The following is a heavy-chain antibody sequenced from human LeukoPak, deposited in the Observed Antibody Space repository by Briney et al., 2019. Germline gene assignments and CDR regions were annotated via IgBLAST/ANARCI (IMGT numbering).Heavy chain of an antibody. Sequence: SETLSLTCTVSGGSISSSSYYWGWIRQPPGKGLEWIGSIYYSGSTYYNPSLKSRVTISVDTSKNQFSLKLSSVTAADTAVYYCARAPYSYGFDHWGQGTLVTVSS. CDR3: ARAPYSYGFDH. CDR2: IYYSGST. D-gene: IGHD5-18*01. CDR1: GGSISSSSYY. V-gene: IGHV4-39*07. J-gene: IGHJ4*02.